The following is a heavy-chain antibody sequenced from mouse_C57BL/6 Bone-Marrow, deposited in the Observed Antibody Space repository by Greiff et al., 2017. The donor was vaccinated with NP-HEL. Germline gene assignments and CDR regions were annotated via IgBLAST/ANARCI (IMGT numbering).Heavy chain of an antibody. Sequence: EVQLQQSGPELVKPGASVKISCKASGYTFTDYYMNWVKQSHGKSLEWIGDINPNNGGTSYNQKFKGKATLTVDKSSSTAYMELRSLTSEDSAVYYCARALYYYGMGYYAMDYWGQGTSVTVSS. D-gene: IGHD1-1*01. J-gene: IGHJ4*01. V-gene: IGHV1-26*01. CDR3: ARALYYYGMGYYAMDY. CDR1: GYTFTDYY. CDR2: INPNNGGT.